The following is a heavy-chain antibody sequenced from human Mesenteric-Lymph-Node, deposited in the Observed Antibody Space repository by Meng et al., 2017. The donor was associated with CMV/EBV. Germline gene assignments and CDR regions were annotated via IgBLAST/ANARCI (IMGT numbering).Heavy chain of an antibody. J-gene: IGHJ4*02. V-gene: IGHV4-34*01. CDR1: GGSFSGHY. CDR3: ATYSYGYAPFDY. CDR2: IYRNGAT. D-gene: IGHD5-18*01. Sequence: CAVYGGSFSGHYWSWIRQPPGKGLEWIGKIYRNGATHYNPSLESRISISIDKSKNQFSLKLTSVTAADTALYYCATYSYGYAPFDYWGQGALVTVSS.